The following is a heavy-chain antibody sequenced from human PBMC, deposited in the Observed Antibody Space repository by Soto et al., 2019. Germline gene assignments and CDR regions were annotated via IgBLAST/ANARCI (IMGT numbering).Heavy chain of an antibody. CDR3: AKDSRGYRGYSGY. D-gene: IGHD5-12*01. Sequence: PGRSMRLSWVGAAFTFSNYGIQCVRQAPGKGLDWVAVISDDGSNKFYADSVKGRFTISRDNSKNTLFRQMDSQRAEDTAVYYCAKDSRGYRGYSGYWGQGTLVTVSS. V-gene: IGHV3-30*18. CDR1: AFTFSNYG. J-gene: IGHJ4*02. CDR2: ISDDGSNK.